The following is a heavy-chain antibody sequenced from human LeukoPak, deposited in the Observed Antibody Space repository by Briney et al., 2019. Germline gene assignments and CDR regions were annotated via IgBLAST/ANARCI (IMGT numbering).Heavy chain of an antibody. Sequence: SETLSLTCAVYGGSFSGYYWSWIRQPPGKGLEWIGEINHSGSTNYNPSLKSRVTISVDTSKNQFSLKLSSVTAADTAVYYCARSTILWFRESAFHIWGQGTMVTVSS. V-gene: IGHV4-34*01. CDR2: INHSGST. J-gene: IGHJ3*02. CDR3: ARSTILWFRESAFHI. CDR1: GGSFSGYY. D-gene: IGHD3-10*01.